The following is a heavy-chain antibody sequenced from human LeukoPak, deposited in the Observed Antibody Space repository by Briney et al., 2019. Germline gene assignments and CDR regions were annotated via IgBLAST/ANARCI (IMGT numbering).Heavy chain of an antibody. CDR1: GFTFSSYA. Sequence: PGGSLRLSCSASGFTFSSYAMHWVRQAPGKGLEYVSAISSNGGSTYYADSVKGRFTISRDNSKNTLYLQMSSPRAEDTAVYYCVKSPSPVPAAVIFDYWGQGTLVTVSS. CDR2: ISSNGGST. D-gene: IGHD2-2*01. J-gene: IGHJ4*02. CDR3: VKSPSPVPAAVIFDY. V-gene: IGHV3-64D*06.